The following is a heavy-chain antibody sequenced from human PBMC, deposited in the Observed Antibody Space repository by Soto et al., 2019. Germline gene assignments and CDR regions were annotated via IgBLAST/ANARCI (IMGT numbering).Heavy chain of an antibody. Sequence: EVQLLESGGRLVQPGGSLRLSCVASGFSFSTYPMTWVRQAPGKGLEWVSLISGSGTNTYHAESVKGRFTISRDNSQNTLYLQMNTLRAEDTAVYYCAKEKPTTTCFDSWGQGTLVTVSS. CDR3: AKEKPTTTCFDS. J-gene: IGHJ4*02. CDR2: ISGSGTNT. CDR1: GFSFSTYP. V-gene: IGHV3-23*01. D-gene: IGHD1-1*01.